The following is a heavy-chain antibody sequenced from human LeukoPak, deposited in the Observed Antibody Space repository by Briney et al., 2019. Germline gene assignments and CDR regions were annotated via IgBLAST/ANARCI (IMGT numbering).Heavy chain of an antibody. Sequence: PGGSLRLSCAASGFTFSSYAMSWVRQAPGKGLEWVSAISGSGGSTYYADSVKGRLTISRDNSKNTLYLQMNSLRAEDTAVYYCAKDVFITGTLSLFDYWGQGTLVTVSS. CDR1: GFTFSSYA. CDR3: AKDVFITGTLSLFDY. J-gene: IGHJ4*02. V-gene: IGHV3-23*01. D-gene: IGHD1-20*01. CDR2: ISGSGGST.